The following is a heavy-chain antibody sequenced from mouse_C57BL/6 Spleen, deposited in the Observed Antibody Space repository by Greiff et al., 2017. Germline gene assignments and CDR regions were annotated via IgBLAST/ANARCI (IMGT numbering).Heavy chain of an antibody. D-gene: IGHD2-5*01. CDR1: GYTFTDYY. CDR3: ARSRSNYPAWFAY. CDR2: INPYNGGT. Sequence: EVKLVESGPVLVKPGASVKMSCKASGYTFTDYYMNWVKQSHGKSLEWIGVINPYNGGTSYNQKFKGKATLTVDKSSSTAYMELNSLTSEDSAVYYCARSRSNYPAWFAYWGQGTLVTVSA. J-gene: IGHJ3*01. V-gene: IGHV1-19*01.